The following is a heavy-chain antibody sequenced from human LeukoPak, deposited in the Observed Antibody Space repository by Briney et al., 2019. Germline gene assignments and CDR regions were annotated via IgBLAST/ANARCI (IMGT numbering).Heavy chain of an antibody. Sequence: SQTLSLTCTVSGGSISSGSYYWSWIRQPAGKGLEWIGRIYTSGSTNYNPFLKSRVTISVDTSKNQFSLKLTSVTAADTAIYYCVRGEYSSPPFDYWGQGTLVTVSS. CDR1: GGSISSGSYY. CDR2: IYTSGST. CDR3: VRGEYSSPPFDY. D-gene: IGHD6-6*01. J-gene: IGHJ4*02. V-gene: IGHV4-61*02.